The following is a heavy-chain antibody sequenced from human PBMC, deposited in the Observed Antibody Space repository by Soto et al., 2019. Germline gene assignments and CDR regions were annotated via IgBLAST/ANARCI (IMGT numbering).Heavy chain of an antibody. CDR3: AREASLYCSGGSCYSGRMDV. V-gene: IGHV3-48*01. CDR1: GFTFSSYS. Sequence: GSLRLSCAASGFTFSSYSMNWVRQAPGKGLEWVSYISSSSSTIYYADSVKGRFTISRDNAKNSLYLQMNSLRAEDTAVYYCAREASLYCSGGSCYSGRMDVWGKGTTVTVSS. CDR2: ISSSSSTI. D-gene: IGHD2-15*01. J-gene: IGHJ6*03.